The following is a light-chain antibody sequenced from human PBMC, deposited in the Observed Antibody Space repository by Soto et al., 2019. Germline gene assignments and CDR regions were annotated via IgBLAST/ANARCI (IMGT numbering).Light chain of an antibody. V-gene: IGLV2-14*01. CDR2: DVS. Sequence: QSVLTQPASVSGSLGHSITISCTGTNSDVGAYNSVSWYQQHPGKAPKLIIYDVSNRPSGVSNRFSGSKSGNTASLTISALQGEDEADYYCSSYTSSTTPYVFGIGTQLTVL. CDR1: NSDVGAYNS. CDR3: SSYTSSTTPYV. J-gene: IGLJ7*01.